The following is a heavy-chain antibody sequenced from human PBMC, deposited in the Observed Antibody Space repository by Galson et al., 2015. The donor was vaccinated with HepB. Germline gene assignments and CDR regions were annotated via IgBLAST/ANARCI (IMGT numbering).Heavy chain of an antibody. V-gene: IGHV3-30*03. D-gene: IGHD3-16*02. J-gene: IGHJ4*02. Sequence: SLRLSCAASGFTFSSYSMNWVRQAPGKGLEWVAVISYDGSNKYYADSVKGRFTISRDNSKNTLYLQMNSLRAEDAAVYYCARDIGPLQYYFDYWGQGTLVTVSS. CDR2: ISYDGSNK. CDR3: ARDIGPLQYYFDY. CDR1: GFTFSSYS.